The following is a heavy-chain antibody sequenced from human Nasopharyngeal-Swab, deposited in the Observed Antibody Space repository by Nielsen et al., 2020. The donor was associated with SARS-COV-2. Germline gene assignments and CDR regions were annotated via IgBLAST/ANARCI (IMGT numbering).Heavy chain of an antibody. V-gene: IGHV3-30*03. CDR3: ARDSRYYYYGMDV. D-gene: IGHD2/OR15-2a*01. J-gene: IGHJ6*02. Sequence: GESLKISCAASGFTFSSYGMHWVRQAPGKGLERVAVISYDGSNKYYADSVKGRFTISRDNSKNTLYLQMNSLRAEDTAVYYCARDSRYYYYGMDVWGQGTTVTVSS. CDR2: ISYDGSNK. CDR1: GFTFSSYG.